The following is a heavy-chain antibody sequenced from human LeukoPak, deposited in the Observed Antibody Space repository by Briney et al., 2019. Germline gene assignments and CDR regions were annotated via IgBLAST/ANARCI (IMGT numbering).Heavy chain of an antibody. CDR3: ARMHYYDSGSSNWFDP. J-gene: IGHJ5*02. Sequence: ASVKVSCKASGYTFTGYYMHWVRQAPGQGLEWMGWINPNSGNTGYAQKFQGRVTMTRNTSINTAYMELSSLRSEDTAVYYCARMHYYDSGSSNWFDPWGQGTLVTVSS. CDR2: INPNSGNT. V-gene: IGHV1-8*02. CDR1: GYTFTGYY. D-gene: IGHD3-10*01.